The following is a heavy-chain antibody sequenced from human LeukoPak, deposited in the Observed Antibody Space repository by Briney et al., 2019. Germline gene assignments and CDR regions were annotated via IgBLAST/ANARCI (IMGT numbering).Heavy chain of an antibody. CDR2: IYYSGSI. V-gene: IGHV4-39*01. J-gene: IGHJ4*02. CDR1: GGSISTNSYY. D-gene: IGHD3-10*01. Sequence: SETLSLTCTVSGGSISTNSYYWGWIRQPPGKGLEWIGSIYYSGSIYYTPSLKSRVTISVDTSENQFSLKLSSVTAADTAVYYFARYVVYGSGKYYFDYWGQGTLVTVSS. CDR3: ARYVVYGSGKYYFDY.